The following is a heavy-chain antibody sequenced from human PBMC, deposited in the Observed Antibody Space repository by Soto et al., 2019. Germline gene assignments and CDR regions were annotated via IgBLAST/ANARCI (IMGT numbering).Heavy chain of an antibody. D-gene: IGHD4-17*01. CDR2: ISFDGSNK. CDR1: GFTFSSYG. V-gene: IGHV3-30*18. J-gene: IGHJ4*02. Sequence: QVQLVESGGGVVQPGRSLRLSCAASGFTFSSYGMHWVRQAPGKGLEWVAVISFDGSNKYYADSVQGRFTISSDNSKNTLYRQMNSLRPEDTAVYYCAKDPGYGDYEDYFDYWGQGTLVTVSS. CDR3: AKDPGYGDYEDYFDY.